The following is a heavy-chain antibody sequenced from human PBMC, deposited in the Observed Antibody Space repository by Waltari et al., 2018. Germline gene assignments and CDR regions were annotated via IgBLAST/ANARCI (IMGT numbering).Heavy chain of an antibody. CDR2: ISYTGST. Sequence: QVQLQESGPGLVKPSETLSLTCTVSGDSISSYYWSWIRQPPGKGLEWIGYISYTGSTNYNPSLKSRVTFSVDTSKNQFSLKLSSATAADTAVYYCARAVVTTRIYFDYWGLGTLVTVSS. CDR3: ARAVVTTRIYFDY. V-gene: IGHV4-59*08. CDR1: GDSISSYY. J-gene: IGHJ4*02. D-gene: IGHD5-12*01.